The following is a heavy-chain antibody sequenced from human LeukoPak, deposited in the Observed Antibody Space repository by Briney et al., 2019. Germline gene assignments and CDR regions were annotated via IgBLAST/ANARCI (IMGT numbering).Heavy chain of an antibody. J-gene: IGHJ6*03. CDR2: IHSSGSA. D-gene: IGHD6-6*01. CDR3: ARRGGVGIGGRPSNYYYMDV. CDR1: GGSINSYY. V-gene: IGHV4-4*09. Sequence: SETLSLTCTVSGGSINSYYWSWVRQPPGKGREWSGYIHSSGSANYNPSLKSRVTMSVDASKNQFSLKLSSVTAADTAVYYCARRGGVGIGGRPSNYYYMDVWGKGTTVTVSS.